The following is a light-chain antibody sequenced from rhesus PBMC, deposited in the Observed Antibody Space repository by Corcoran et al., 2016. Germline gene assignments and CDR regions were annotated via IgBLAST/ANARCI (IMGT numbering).Light chain of an antibody. CDR3: QHYYSTPYS. Sequence: DIQMTQSPSSLSASVGDRVTITCRASQGITNDLAWYQQKQGETPKLLIYVASSLQSGIPSRFSGIGAGTDFTLTISSLQSEDFATYYCQHYYSTPYSFGQGTKVEIK. J-gene: IGKJ2*01. V-gene: IGKV1-33*02. CDR2: VAS. CDR1: QGITND.